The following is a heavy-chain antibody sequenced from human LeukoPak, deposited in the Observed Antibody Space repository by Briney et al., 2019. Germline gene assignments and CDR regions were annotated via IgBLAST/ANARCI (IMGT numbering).Heavy chain of an antibody. CDR1: GGTFSSYA. Sequence: SVKVSCKASGGTFSSYAISWVRQAPGQGLEWMGGITPIFGTANYAQKFQGRVTITADESTSTAYMELSSLRSEDTAVYYCARPGIVGATPWDLGYWGQGTLVTVSS. CDR3: ARPGIVGATPWDLGY. CDR2: ITPIFGTA. D-gene: IGHD1-26*01. J-gene: IGHJ4*02. V-gene: IGHV1-69*13.